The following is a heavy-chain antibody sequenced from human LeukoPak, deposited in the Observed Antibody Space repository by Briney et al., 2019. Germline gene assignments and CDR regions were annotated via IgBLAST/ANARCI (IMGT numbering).Heavy chain of an antibody. V-gene: IGHV4-30-2*01. CDR2: IYHSGST. Sequence: PSETLSLTCAVSGGSISSGGYSWSWIRQPPGKGVEWIGNIYHSGSTYYNPSLKSRVTISVDRSKNQFSLKLSSVTAADTAVYYCARARARTSGVGLDWFDPWGQGTLVTVSS. D-gene: IGHD5-12*01. J-gene: IGHJ5*02. CDR3: ARARARTSGVGLDWFDP. CDR1: GGSISSGGYS.